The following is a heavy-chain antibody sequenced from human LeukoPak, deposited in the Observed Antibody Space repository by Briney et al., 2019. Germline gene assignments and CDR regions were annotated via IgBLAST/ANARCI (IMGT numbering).Heavy chain of an antibody. CDR2: IRSKAYGGTT. CDR1: GFTFGDYA. J-gene: IGHJ4*02. D-gene: IGHD4-17*01. Sequence: GGSLRLSCTASGFTFGDYAMSWDRQVPGKGLAWAGFIRSKAYGGTTEYAASVKGRFTISRDDSKSIAYLQMNSLKTEDTDVYYCTSKYGDLDYWGQGTLVTVSS. V-gene: IGHV3-49*04. CDR3: TSKYGDLDY.